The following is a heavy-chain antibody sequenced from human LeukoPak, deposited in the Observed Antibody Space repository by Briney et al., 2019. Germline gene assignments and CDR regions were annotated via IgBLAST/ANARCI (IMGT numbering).Heavy chain of an antibody. CDR1: GYTFNSYD. J-gene: IGHJ5*02. V-gene: IGHV1-8*01. CDR2: MNPNSGNT. D-gene: IGHD3-22*01. Sequence: GASVKVSCKASGYTFNSYDINWVRQATGQGLEWMGWMNPNSGNTGYAQKFQGRVTMTKNTSISTAYMELTSLRSEDTAVYYCARSKGWLECNWFDPWGQGTLVTVSS. CDR3: ARSKGWLECNWFDP.